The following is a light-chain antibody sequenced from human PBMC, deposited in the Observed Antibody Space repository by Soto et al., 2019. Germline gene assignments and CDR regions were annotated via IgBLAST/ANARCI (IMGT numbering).Light chain of an antibody. J-gene: IGKJ1*01. V-gene: IGKV3-15*01. CDR2: SAS. Sequence: EIVLTHSPATLSVSPGERATLSCRASQSIRTDLAWYQQKPGQAPSLLIFSASTRATGVPARFSGSGSGTEFTLTISSLQSEDFAVYYCQQYNKWPQWTFGQGTKVDIK. CDR1: QSIRTD. CDR3: QQYNKWPQWT.